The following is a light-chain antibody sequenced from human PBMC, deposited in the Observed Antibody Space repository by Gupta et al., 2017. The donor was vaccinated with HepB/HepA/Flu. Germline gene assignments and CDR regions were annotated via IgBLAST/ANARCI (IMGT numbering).Light chain of an antibody. CDR1: WSNIGDNT. V-gene: IGLV1-36*01. Sequence: SVVTQPPSVSEAPRQRVTISCSGSWSNIGDNTVNWYHQLPGEAPKLLFYYDDRRPPGVPDRFSGSKSGTTASLTISWPQAEDEADYYCAAWDDSMNGLVFGGGTKLTVL. CDR3: AAWDDSMNGLV. J-gene: IGLJ3*02. CDR2: YDD.